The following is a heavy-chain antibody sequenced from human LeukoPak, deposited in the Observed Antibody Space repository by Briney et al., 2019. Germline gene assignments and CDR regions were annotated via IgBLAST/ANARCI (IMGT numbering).Heavy chain of an antibody. Sequence: GASVKVSCKASGYTFTGYYMHWVRQAPGQGLEWMGWINPNSGGTNYAQKFQGRVTMTRDTSISTAYMELSRLRSDDTAVYYCARARYDFWSGYYSKDLDPWGQGTLVTVSS. J-gene: IGHJ5*02. CDR2: INPNSGGT. D-gene: IGHD3-3*01. V-gene: IGHV1-2*02. CDR1: GYTFTGYY. CDR3: ARARYDFWSGYYSKDLDP.